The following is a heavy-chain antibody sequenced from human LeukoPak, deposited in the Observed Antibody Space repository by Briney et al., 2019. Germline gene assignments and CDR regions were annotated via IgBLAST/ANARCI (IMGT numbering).Heavy chain of an antibody. D-gene: IGHD3-3*01. Sequence: GGSLRLSCAASGFTFSSYAMHWVRQAPGKGLEWVAVISYDGSNKYYADSVKGRFTISRDNSKNTLYLQMNSLRAEDTAVYYCARKHRVFGVVIISGDAFDIWGQGTMVTVSS. CDR2: ISYDGSNK. V-gene: IGHV3-30-3*01. J-gene: IGHJ3*02. CDR1: GFTFSSYA. CDR3: ARKHRVFGVVIISGDAFDI.